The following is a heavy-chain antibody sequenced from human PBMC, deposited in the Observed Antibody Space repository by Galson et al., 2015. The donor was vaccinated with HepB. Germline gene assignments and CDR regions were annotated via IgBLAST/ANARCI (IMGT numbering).Heavy chain of an antibody. D-gene: IGHD2-21*01. J-gene: IGHJ6*02. V-gene: IGHV3-23*01. CDR1: GFSLSRYG. CDR2: ITGGGGLT. Sequence: SLRLSCAASGFSLSRYGMNWVRQAPGKGLEWVSGITGGGGLTYYADSVKGRFTISRDNSKNTLYLEMSSLTAEDTAIYYCAKDRRGGIPPADFYYYYDGLDVWGQGTTVTVSS. CDR3: AKDRRGGIPPADFYYYYDGLDV.